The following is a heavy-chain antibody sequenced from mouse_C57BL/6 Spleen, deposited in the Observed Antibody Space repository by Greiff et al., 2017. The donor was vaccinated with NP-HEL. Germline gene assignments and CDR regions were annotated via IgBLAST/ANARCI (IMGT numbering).Heavy chain of an antibody. CDR2: IHPNSGST. D-gene: IGHD1-1*01. CDR1: GYTFTSYW. Sequence: QVQLQQPGAELVKPGASVKLSCKASGYTFTSYWMHWVKQRPGQGLEWIGMIHPNSGSTNYNEKFKSKATLTVDKSSSTAYMQLSSLTSEDSAVYYCARSPYGSRRNWYFDVWGTGTTVTVSS. V-gene: IGHV1-64*01. J-gene: IGHJ1*03. CDR3: ARSPYGSRRNWYFDV.